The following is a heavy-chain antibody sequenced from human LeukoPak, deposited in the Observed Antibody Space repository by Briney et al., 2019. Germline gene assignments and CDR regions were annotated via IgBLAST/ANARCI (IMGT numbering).Heavy chain of an antibody. J-gene: IGHJ5*02. CDR2: IDPSDSYT. D-gene: IGHD1-26*01. CDR3: ARLTWDNWFDP. CDR1: GYSFTTNW. V-gene: IGHV5-10-1*01. Sequence: GESLKISCKGSGYSFTTNWISWVRQMPGKGLEWMGRIDPSDSYTNYSPSFQGHVTISADKSISTAYLQWSSPKASDTAMYYCARLTWDNWFDPWGQGTLVTVSS.